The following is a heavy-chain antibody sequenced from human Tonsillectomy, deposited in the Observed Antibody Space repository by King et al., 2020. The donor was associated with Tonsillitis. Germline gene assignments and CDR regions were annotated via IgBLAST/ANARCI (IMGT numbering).Heavy chain of an antibody. CDR3: FVTMIVVGGY. J-gene: IGHJ4*02. V-gene: IGHV3-23*04. Sequence: EVQLVESGGGLVQPGGSLSLSCTASGFTFSTYAMSWVRQAPGKGLEWVSAVSGSGRKTYYADSVKGRFTISRDNSKNTVYLQMNSLRAEDTAVYYCFVTMIVVGGYWGQGTLVTVSS. CDR2: VSGSGRKT. CDR1: GFTFSTYA. D-gene: IGHD3-22*01.